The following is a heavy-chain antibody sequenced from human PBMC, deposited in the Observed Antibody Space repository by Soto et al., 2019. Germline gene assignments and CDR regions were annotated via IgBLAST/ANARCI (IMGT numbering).Heavy chain of an antibody. V-gene: IGHV4-30-2*01. Sequence: SETLSLTCTVSGGSISSANYCWTWIRQPPGKGLEWIGYIYQSGTSYYNPSLNSRATISVDKSKNQFSLKLNSVTAADTAFYYCACYFWRDYPSYFDPWGQGILVTVSS. CDR1: GGSISSANYC. CDR3: ACYFWRDYPSYFDP. D-gene: IGHD3-3*01. CDR2: IYQSGTS. J-gene: IGHJ5*02.